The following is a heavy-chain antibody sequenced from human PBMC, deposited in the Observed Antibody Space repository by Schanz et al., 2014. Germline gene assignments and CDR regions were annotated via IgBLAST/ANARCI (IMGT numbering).Heavy chain of an antibody. CDR3: VRERTNYGGNSYFFDH. CDR1: GFPFSDYF. V-gene: IGHV3-21*01. CDR2: ISSRSSHI. D-gene: IGHD2-21*02. Sequence: VQLVDSGGGLVKPGGSLRLSCTASGFPFSDYFMAWVRQAPGKGLEWVSSISSRSSHIYYADSVKGRFTVSRDNAKNSVYLQMNGLRVEDTAVYYCVRERTNYGGNSYFFDHWGQGTLVTVSS. J-gene: IGHJ4*02.